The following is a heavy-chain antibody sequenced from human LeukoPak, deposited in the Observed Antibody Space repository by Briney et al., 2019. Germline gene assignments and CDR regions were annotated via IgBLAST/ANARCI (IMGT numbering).Heavy chain of an antibody. Sequence: ASVKVSCKASGYTFTGYYMHWVRQAPGQGLEWMGWINPNSGGTNYAQKFQGRVTMTRDTSISTAYMELSRLRSGDTAVYYCARGVGATDRIDYWGQGTLVTVSS. CDR2: INPNSGGT. CDR1: GYTFTGYY. J-gene: IGHJ4*02. V-gene: IGHV1-2*02. D-gene: IGHD1-26*01. CDR3: ARGVGATDRIDY.